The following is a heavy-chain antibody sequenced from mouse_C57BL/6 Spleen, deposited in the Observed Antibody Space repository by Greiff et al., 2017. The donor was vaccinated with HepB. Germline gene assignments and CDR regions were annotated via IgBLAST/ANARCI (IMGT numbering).Heavy chain of an antibody. CDR2: IWTGGGT. CDR1: GFSLTSYA. D-gene: IGHD2-5*01. Sequence: QVQLQQSGPGLVAPSQSLSITCTVSGFSLTSYAISWVRQPPGKGLEWLGVIWTGGGTNYNSDLKSRLSISKDNSKSQVFLKMNSLQTDDTARYYCSRALHSKGGYYAMDDWGKGTSVTVSS. V-gene: IGHV2-9-1*01. CDR3: SRALHSKGGYYAMDD. J-gene: IGHJ4*01.